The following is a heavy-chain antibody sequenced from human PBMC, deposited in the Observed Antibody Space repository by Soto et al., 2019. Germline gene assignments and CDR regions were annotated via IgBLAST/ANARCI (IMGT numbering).Heavy chain of an antibody. D-gene: IGHD2-2*01. V-gene: IGHV3-30-3*02. CDR1: GFTFSSYA. CDR3: AKLYIDIVVVPAATNWFDP. Sequence: QPGGSLRLSCAASGFTFSSYAMHWVRQAPGKGLEWVSVISDNGGNTYYAESVKGRFTISRDNSMNTLYLEMNSLRAEDTAVYYCAKLYIDIVVVPAATNWFDPWGQGTLVTVSS. J-gene: IGHJ5*02. CDR2: ISDNGGNT.